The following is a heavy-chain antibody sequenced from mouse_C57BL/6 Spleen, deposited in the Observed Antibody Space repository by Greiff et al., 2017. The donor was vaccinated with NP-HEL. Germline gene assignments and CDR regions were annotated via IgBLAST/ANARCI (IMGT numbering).Heavy chain of an antibody. D-gene: IGHD2-1*01. V-gene: IGHV2-2*01. CDR3: ARNYGNYPRYWYFDV. CDR2: IWSGGST. J-gene: IGHJ1*03. CDR1: GFSLTSYG. Sequence: VKLMESGPGLVQPSQSLSITCTVSGFSLTSYGVHWVRQSPGKGLEWLGVIWSGGSTDYNAAFISRLSISKDNSKSQVFFKMNSLQADDTAIYYCARNYGNYPRYWYFDVWGTGTTVTVSS.